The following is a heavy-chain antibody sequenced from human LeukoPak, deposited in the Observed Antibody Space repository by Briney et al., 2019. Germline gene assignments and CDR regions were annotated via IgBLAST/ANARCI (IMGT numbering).Heavy chain of an antibody. Sequence: GGSLRLSCAASVFTVSSNYMSWIRQAPGKGLEWVSVIYSGGSTYYADSVKGRFTISRDNSKNTLYLQMNSLRAEDTAVYYCASGLGDSSGYYFGYFDYWGQGTLVTVSS. D-gene: IGHD3-22*01. J-gene: IGHJ4*02. CDR1: VFTVSSNY. CDR2: IYSGGST. CDR3: ASGLGDSSGYYFGYFDY. V-gene: IGHV3-66*01.